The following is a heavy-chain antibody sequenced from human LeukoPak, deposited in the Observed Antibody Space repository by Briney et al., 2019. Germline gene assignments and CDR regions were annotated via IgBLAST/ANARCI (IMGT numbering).Heavy chain of an antibody. Sequence: PGGSLRLSCAASGFTFSSYWMRWVRQAPGKGLEWVANIKQDGSEKYYVDSVKGRFTISRDNAKNSLYLQMNSLRAEDTAVYYCARDLGLWFGGSDYWGQGTLVTVSS. CDR2: IKQDGSEK. V-gene: IGHV3-7*01. D-gene: IGHD3-10*01. CDR3: ARDLGLWFGGSDY. J-gene: IGHJ4*02. CDR1: GFTFSSYW.